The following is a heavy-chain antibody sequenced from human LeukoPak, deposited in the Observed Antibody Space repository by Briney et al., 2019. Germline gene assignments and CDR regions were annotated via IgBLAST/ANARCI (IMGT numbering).Heavy chain of an antibody. D-gene: IGHD3-3*01. V-gene: IGHV4-34*01. CDR3: ARGAIFGVVIRRKNWFDP. Sequence: SETLSLTCAVYGGSFSGYYWSWIRQPPGKGLEWIGEINHSGSTNYNPSLKSRVTISVDTSKNQFSLKLSSVTAADTAAYYCARGAIFGVVIRRKNWFDPWGQGTLVTVSS. J-gene: IGHJ5*02. CDR1: GGSFSGYY. CDR2: INHSGST.